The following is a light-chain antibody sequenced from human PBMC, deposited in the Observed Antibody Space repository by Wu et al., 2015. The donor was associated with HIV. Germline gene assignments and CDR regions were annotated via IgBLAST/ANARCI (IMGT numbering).Light chain of an antibody. CDR1: QSISFN. J-gene: IGKJ2*01. CDR3: HQYTKWPPEDT. V-gene: IGKV3-15*01. CDR2: GAS. Sequence: EIVMTQSPATLSVSPGERATLSCRASQSISFNLAWYQQKPGQAPRLLIYGASTRATGIPARFSGSGSGTDFTLTISSMQSEDFAVYYCHQYTKWPPEDTFGQGTKLEI.